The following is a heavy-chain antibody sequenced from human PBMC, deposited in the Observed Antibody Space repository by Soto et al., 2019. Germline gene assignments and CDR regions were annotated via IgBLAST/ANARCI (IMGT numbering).Heavy chain of an antibody. CDR2: ISAYNGNT. Sequence: ASVKVSCKASGYTFTSYGISWVRQAPGQGLEWMGWISAYNGNTNYAQKLQGRVTMNTDTSTSTAYMELRSLRSDDTAVYYCARGIAAAGISHDAFDIWGQGTMVTVSS. CDR1: GYTFTSYG. V-gene: IGHV1-18*01. CDR3: ARGIAAAGISHDAFDI. J-gene: IGHJ3*02. D-gene: IGHD6-13*01.